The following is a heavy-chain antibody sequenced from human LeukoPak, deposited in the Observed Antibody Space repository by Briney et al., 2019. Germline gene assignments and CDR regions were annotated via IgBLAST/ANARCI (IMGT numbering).Heavy chain of an antibody. J-gene: IGHJ4*02. Sequence: GGSLRLSCAASGFTFSNAWMSWVRQAPGKGLEWVGRIKIKTDGGTIEYGAPVKGRFTISRDDSKNTLYLQMNTLETEDTGVYYCTRISGSSSGPFDYWGQGSLVTVSS. CDR3: TRISGSSSGPFDY. V-gene: IGHV3-15*01. D-gene: IGHD1-26*01. CDR1: GFTFSNAW. CDR2: IKIKTDGGTI.